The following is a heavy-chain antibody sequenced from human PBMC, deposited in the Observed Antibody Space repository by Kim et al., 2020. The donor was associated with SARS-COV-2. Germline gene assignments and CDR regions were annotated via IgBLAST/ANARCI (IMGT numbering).Heavy chain of an antibody. Sequence: ASVKVSCKASGYTFTSYYMHWVRQAPGQGLEWMGIINPSGGSTSYAQKFQGRVTMTRDTSTSTAYMELSSLSSEDTAVYYCARTRELLHFDYGGQGTLVTVSS. V-gene: IGHV1-46*01. CDR2: INPSGGST. CDR3: ARTRELLHFDY. CDR1: GYTFTSYY. D-gene: IGHD1-26*01. J-gene: IGHJ4*02.